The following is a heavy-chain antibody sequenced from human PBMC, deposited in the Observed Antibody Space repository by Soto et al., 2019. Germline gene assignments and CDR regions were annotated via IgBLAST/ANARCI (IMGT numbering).Heavy chain of an antibody. D-gene: IGHD2-21*01. CDR3: ARLRIATNNYKWFDP. J-gene: IGHJ5*02. Sequence: TLSLTCSVSGAALNSGNYYWSRIRQVPGKGLEWIGHIYVTGAVDYNPSLRDRITISQDTSERQFSLNLRLVTAADTAVYYCARLRIATNNYKWFDPWGQGTLVTVSS. CDR2: IYVTGAV. V-gene: IGHV4-31*03. CDR1: GAALNSGNYY.